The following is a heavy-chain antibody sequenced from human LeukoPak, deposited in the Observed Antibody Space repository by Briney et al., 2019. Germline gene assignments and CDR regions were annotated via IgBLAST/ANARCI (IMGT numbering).Heavy chain of an antibody. CDR2: IYTSGST. Sequence: SETLSLTCTVSGGSISSGSSYWSWIRQPAGKGLEWIGRIYTSGSTNYNPSLKSRVTISVDTSKNQFSLKLSSVTAADTAVYYCARGPYCSSSSPIPYAFDIWGQGTMVTVSS. D-gene: IGHD2-2*01. CDR3: ARGPYCSSSSPIPYAFDI. CDR1: GGSISSGSSY. V-gene: IGHV4-61*02. J-gene: IGHJ3*02.